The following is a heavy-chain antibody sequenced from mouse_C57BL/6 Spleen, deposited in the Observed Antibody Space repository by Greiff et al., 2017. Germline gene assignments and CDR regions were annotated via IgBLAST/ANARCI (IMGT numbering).Heavy chain of an antibody. V-gene: IGHV1-69*01. CDR3: AIRGGSSLYAMDY. CDR1: GYTFTSYW. J-gene: IGHJ4*01. CDR2: IDPSDSYT. D-gene: IGHD1-1*01. Sequence: QVQLQQPGAELVMPGASVKLSCKASGYTFTSYWMHWVKQRPGQGLEWIGEIDPSDSYTNYNQKFKGKSTLTVDKSSSTAYMQLSSLTSEDSAVYYCAIRGGSSLYAMDYWGQGTSVTVSS.